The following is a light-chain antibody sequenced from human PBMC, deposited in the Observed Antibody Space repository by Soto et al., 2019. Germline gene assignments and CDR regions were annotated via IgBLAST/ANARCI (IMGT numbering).Light chain of an antibody. V-gene: IGLV1-44*01. CDR3: EVWDANLSGPL. Sequence: QSVRTQPPSASGTHGQPVTISCSGSSSNIGVNPVKWYQQLPGTAPKVLIYSSSQRPSGVPDRFAASKSGTSASLAIGDLQSEDEADYYCEVWDANLSGPLFGGGTKVTVL. CDR1: SSNIGVNP. J-gene: IGLJ2*01. CDR2: SSS.